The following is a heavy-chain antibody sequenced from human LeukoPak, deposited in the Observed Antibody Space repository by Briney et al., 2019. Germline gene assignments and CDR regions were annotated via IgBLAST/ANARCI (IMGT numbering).Heavy chain of an antibody. CDR1: GYTSTSYG. D-gene: IGHD3-9*01. V-gene: IGHV1-18*01. J-gene: IGHJ4*02. CDR2: ISAYNGNT. CDR3: SCGQDPQYDILTGYYSY. Sequence: ASLKVSCKASGYTSTSYGISWVRQAPGQGLEWMGWISAYNGNTNYAQKLQGRVTMTTDTSTSTAYMELRSLRSDDTAVYFCSCGQDPQYDILTGYYSYWGPGTLVTVSS.